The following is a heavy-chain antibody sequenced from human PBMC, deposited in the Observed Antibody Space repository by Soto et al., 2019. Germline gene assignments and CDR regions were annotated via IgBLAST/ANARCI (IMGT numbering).Heavy chain of an antibody. V-gene: IGHV1-69*12. J-gene: IGHJ4*02. Sequence: QVQLVQSGAEVKKPGSSVKVSCKASGGTFSSYAISWVRQAPGQGLEWMGGLIPIFGSANYAQKLQGRVTITADESTSTAERELSSLRSEDTAVKCCERDEAGYYESSGYYQRDCWGQGTLVTFSS. CDR1: GGTFSSYA. CDR2: LIPIFGSA. CDR3: ERDEAGYYESSGYYQRDC. D-gene: IGHD3-22*01.